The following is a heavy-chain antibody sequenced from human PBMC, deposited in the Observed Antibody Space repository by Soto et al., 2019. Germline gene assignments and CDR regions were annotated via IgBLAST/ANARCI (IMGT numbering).Heavy chain of an antibody. CDR2: IYYSGST. CDR1: GGSISSYY. Sequence: QVQLQESGPGLVKPSETLSLTCTVSGGSISSYYWSWIRQPPGQGLEWIGYIYYSGSTNYNPSLKSRVTISVDTSKNQFALKLSSVTAADTAVYYWARGWGGYFQHWGQGTLVTVSS. CDR3: ARGWGGYFQH. D-gene: IGHD7-27*01. J-gene: IGHJ1*01. V-gene: IGHV4-59*01.